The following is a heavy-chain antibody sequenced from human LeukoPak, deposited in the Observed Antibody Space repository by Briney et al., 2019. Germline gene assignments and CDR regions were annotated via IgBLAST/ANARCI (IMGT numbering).Heavy chain of an antibody. CDR2: IIPIFGTA. CDR1: GGTFSSYA. Sequence: GASVKVSCKASGGTFSSYAISWVRQAPGQGLEWMGRIIPIFGTANYAQKFQGRVTITTDESTSTAYMELSSLRPEDTAVYYCARTGGYCSSTSCFDPEDYYYYYMDVWGKGTTVTVSS. V-gene: IGHV1-69*05. CDR3: ARTGGYCSSTSCFDPEDYYYYYMDV. D-gene: IGHD2-2*01. J-gene: IGHJ6*03.